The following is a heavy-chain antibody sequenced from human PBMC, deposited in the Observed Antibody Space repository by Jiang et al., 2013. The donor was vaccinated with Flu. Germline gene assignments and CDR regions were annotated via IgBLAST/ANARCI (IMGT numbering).Heavy chain of an antibody. Sequence: GSGLVKPSETLSLTCTVSGGSISSSSYYWGWIRQPPGKGLEWIGSIYYSGSTYYNPSLKSRVTISVDTSKNQFSLKLSSVTAADTAVYYCARCSSGWYYFDYWGQGTLVTVSS. CDR2: IYYSGST. CDR1: GGSISSSSYY. CDR3: ARCSSGWYYFDY. D-gene: IGHD6-19*01. V-gene: IGHV4-39*01. J-gene: IGHJ4*02.